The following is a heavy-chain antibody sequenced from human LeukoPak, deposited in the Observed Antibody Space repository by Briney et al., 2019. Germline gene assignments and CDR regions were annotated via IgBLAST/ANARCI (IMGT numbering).Heavy chain of an antibody. V-gene: IGHV3-74*01. CDR2: IKGDGSST. D-gene: IGHD2-2*01. CDR3: VREGLECSGSSCQRAAFDY. J-gene: IGHJ4*02. Sequence: PGGSLRLPCATSGFTFSTYWMHWVRQVPGKGLVWVARIKGDGSSTRHADSMKGRFTISRDNAKNTLYLQMNSLRDEDTAVYYCVREGLECSGSSCQRAAFDYWGQGTLVTVSS. CDR1: GFTFSTYW.